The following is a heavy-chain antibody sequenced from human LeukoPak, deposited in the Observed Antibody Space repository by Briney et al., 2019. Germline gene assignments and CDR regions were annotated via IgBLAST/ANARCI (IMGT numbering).Heavy chain of an antibody. CDR3: ARDQNYGAKYYYYYMDV. J-gene: IGHJ6*03. V-gene: IGHV3-7*01. D-gene: IGHD4-17*01. Sequence: GSLRLSCAASGFTFSSYWMSWVRQAPGKGLEWVANIKQDGSEKYYVDSVKGRFTISRDNAKNSLYLQVDSLRAEDTAVYYCARDQNYGAKYYYYYMDVWGKGTTVTISS. CDR2: IKQDGSEK. CDR1: GFTFSSYW.